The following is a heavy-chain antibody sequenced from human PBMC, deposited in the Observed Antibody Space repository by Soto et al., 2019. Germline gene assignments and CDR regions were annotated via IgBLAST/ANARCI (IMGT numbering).Heavy chain of an antibody. CDR3: ARSQPTVTAYDY. D-gene: IGHD4-17*01. Sequence: QLQLQESGSGLVKPSQTLSLTCAVSGGSISSGGYSWSWIRQPPGKGLEWIGYIYHRGSTYYNPSLQSRGTISVDRSKNKFSLKLGSVTAADTAVYYCARSQPTVTAYDYWGQGTLVTVSS. V-gene: IGHV4-30-2*01. CDR2: IYHRGST. CDR1: GGSISSGGYS. J-gene: IGHJ4*02.